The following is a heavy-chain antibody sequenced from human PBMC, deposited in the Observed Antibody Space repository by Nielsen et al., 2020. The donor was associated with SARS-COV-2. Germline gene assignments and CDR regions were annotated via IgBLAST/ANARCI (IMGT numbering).Heavy chain of an antibody. CDR2: ITGSGGST. CDR3: ARDGGVWYSGSYRPIGDAFDI. J-gene: IGHJ3*02. D-gene: IGHD1-26*01. CDR1: GLTFSSYA. Sequence: GESLKISCAASGLTFSSYAMSWVRQAPGKGLEWVSTITGSGGSTYYADSVKGRFTISRDNSKNTLYLQMNSLRAEDTAVYYCARDGGVWYSGSYRPIGDAFDIWGQGTMVTVSS. V-gene: IGHV3-23*01.